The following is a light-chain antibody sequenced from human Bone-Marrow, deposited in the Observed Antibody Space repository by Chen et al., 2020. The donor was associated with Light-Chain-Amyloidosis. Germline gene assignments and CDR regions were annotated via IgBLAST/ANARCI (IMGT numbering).Light chain of an antibody. CDR3: MQALQAPWT. CDR1: QSLLQSNGYKY. CDR2: LGS. J-gene: IGKJ1*01. V-gene: IGKV2-28*01. Sequence: DIVMTQSTLSLPVTPGAPASISCRSSQSLLQSNGYKYLDLYLQKPGQSPQHLIYLGSNRASGVPDRFSGSGSGTDFTLKISRVEAEDVGVYYCMQALQAPWTFGQGTKVEIK.